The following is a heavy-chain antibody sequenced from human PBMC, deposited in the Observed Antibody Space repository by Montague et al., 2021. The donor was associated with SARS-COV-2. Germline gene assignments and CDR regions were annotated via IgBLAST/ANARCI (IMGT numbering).Heavy chain of an antibody. J-gene: IGHJ4*02. Sequence: SLRLSCAGSGFTFSSYSMNWVRQAPGKGLEWVSSISGTSKYIFYADSVKGRFTIPRDNAKNSLYLQMNSLRAEDTAVYYCARGDFDILTGYYPLFDYWGQGTLVTVSS. V-gene: IGHV3-21*01. CDR2: ISGTSKYI. D-gene: IGHD3-9*01. CDR3: ARGDFDILTGYYPLFDY. CDR1: GFTFSSYS.